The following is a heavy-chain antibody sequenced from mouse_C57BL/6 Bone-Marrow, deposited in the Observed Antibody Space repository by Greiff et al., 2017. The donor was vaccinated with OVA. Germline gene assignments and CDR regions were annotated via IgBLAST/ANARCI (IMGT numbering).Heavy chain of an antibody. V-gene: IGHV5-9-1*02. Sequence: EVHLVESGEGLVKPGGSLKLSCAASGFTFSSYAMSWVRQTPEKRLAWVAYISSGGDYIYYADTVKGRFTISRDNARNTLYLQMSSLKSEDTAIYYCTRGGWFLYAMDYWGQGTSVTVSS. J-gene: IGHJ4*01. D-gene: IGHD2-3*01. CDR2: ISSGGDYI. CDR1: GFTFSSYA. CDR3: TRGGWFLYAMDY.